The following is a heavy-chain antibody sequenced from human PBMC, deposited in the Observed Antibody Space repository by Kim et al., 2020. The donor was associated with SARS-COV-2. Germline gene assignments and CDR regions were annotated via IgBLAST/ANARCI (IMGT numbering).Heavy chain of an antibody. J-gene: IGHJ3*02. CDR1: GFTFSSYA. D-gene: IGHD3-22*01. CDR3: ARTRYYYDSSGPKGKGAFDI. Sequence: GGSLRLSCAASGFTFSSYAMHWVRQAPGKGLEWVAVISYDGSNKYYADSVKGRFTISRDNSKNTLYLQMNSLRAEDTAVYYCARTRYYYDSSGPKGKGAFDIWGQGTMVTVSS. V-gene: IGHV3-30*04. CDR2: ISYDGSNK.